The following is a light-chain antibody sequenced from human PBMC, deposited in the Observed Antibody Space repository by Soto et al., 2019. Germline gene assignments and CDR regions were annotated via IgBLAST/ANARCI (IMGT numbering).Light chain of an antibody. Sequence: QSVLTQPPSASGSPGQSVTISCTGTSSDVGGYKYVSWYQQHPGKAPKLMIYEVSNRPSGVSNRFSGSKSGNTASLTISGLQAEDEADYYCSSYTSSSTLVFGGGTKLTVL. CDR1: SSDVGGYKY. V-gene: IGLV2-14*01. CDR2: EVS. J-gene: IGLJ2*01. CDR3: SSYTSSSTLV.